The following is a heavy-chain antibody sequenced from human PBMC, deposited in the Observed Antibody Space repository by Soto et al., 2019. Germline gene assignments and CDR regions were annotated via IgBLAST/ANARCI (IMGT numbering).Heavy chain of an antibody. J-gene: IGHJ4*02. CDR3: ARGRPDYGDYSDY. V-gene: IGHV1-46*01. CDR2: INPSGGST. CDR1: GXTFTSYY. Sequence: ASVKVSCKASGXTFTSYYMHWVRQAPGQGLEWMGIINPSGGSTSYAQKLQGRVTMTTDTSTSTAYMELRSLRSDDTAVYYCARGRPDYGDYSDYWGQGTLVTVSS. D-gene: IGHD4-17*01.